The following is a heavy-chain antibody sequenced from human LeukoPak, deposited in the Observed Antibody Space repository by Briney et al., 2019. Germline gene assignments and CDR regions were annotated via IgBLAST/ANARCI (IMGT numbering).Heavy chain of an antibody. V-gene: IGHV3-48*02. J-gene: IGHJ4*02. D-gene: IGHD3/OR15-3a*01. CDR1: GFTLRSYG. CDR3: MRDGL. CDR2: ISSSSGTI. Sequence: GGSLRLSCAASGFTLRSYGMNWVRQAPGKGLEWISDISSSSGTIYYADSVRGRFTISRDNAKNSVYLQMNSLRDEDTAVYYCMRDGLWGQGTLVTVSS.